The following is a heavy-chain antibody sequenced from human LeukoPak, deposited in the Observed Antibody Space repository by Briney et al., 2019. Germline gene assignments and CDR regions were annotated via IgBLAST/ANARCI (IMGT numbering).Heavy chain of an antibody. V-gene: IGHV2-5*02. Sequence: SGPTLVKPTQTLTLTCTFSGFSLSTSGVGVGWIRQPPGKALEWLALIYWDDDKRYSSSLKSRLTITKDTSKNQVVLTMTNMEPVDTATYYCAHRLSNGDYFHYYFDYWGQGTLVTVSS. CDR1: GFSLSTSGVG. CDR2: IYWDDDK. J-gene: IGHJ4*02. D-gene: IGHD4-17*01. CDR3: AHRLSNGDYFHYYFDY.